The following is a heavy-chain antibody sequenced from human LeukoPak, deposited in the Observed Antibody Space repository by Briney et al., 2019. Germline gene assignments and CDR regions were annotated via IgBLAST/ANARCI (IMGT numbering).Heavy chain of an antibody. J-gene: IGHJ4*02. Sequence: ASVKVSCKASGFTFTSYGISWVRQAPGQGFEWMGWISVHSGKTDYSEDLQDRVTLTTDTSTSTAYMELRSLRFDDTAVYYCARKDGFTYGLPLDYWGQGTLVTVFS. CDR1: GFTFTSYG. CDR3: ARKDGFTYGLPLDY. V-gene: IGHV1-18*04. D-gene: IGHD5-18*01. CDR2: ISVHSGKT.